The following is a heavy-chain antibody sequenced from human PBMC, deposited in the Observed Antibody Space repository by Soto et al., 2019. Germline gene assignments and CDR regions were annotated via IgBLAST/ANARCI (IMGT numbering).Heavy chain of an antibody. D-gene: IGHD2-2*01. V-gene: IGHV3-66*01. CDR3: ARGLCSTSCYPGGDNWFDP. CDR1: GFTVSSNY. Sequence: GGSLRLSCAASGFTVSSNYMSWVRQAPGKGLEWVSVIYSGGSTYYADSVKGRFTISRDNSKNTLYLQMNSLRAEDTAVYYCARGLCSTSCYPGGDNWFDPWGQGTLVTVSS. CDR2: IYSGGST. J-gene: IGHJ5*02.